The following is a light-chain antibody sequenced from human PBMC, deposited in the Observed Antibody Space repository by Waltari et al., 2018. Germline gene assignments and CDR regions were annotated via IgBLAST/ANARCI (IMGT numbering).Light chain of an antibody. CDR2: STS. J-gene: IGKJ1*01. CDR1: QSVDNKY. CDR3: QQYGTSPRA. Sequence: EIVLTQSPGTLSWSPGERATLSCRASQSVDNKYLAWFQQSPGQAPRLLIYSTSTRATDIPDRCSGSGSGTDFTLTISRLEPEDFGVYDGQQYGTSPRAFGQGTKV. V-gene: IGKV3-20*01.